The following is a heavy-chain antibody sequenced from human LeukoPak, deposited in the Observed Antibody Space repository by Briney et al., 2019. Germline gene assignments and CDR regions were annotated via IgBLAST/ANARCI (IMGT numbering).Heavy chain of an antibody. V-gene: IGHV4-4*02. J-gene: IGHJ4*02. D-gene: IGHD3-3*01. CDR1: GGSVTSTNW. CDR2: VRLDGKT. Sequence: PSETLSPTCGVSGGSVTSTNWWTWVRQPPGKGLEWIGEVRLDGKTNYNPSLESRLTISVDLSENHISLRLASVTAADTAVYYCAREGGFFRSLDYSGQGTLVTVSS. CDR3: AREGGFFRSLDY.